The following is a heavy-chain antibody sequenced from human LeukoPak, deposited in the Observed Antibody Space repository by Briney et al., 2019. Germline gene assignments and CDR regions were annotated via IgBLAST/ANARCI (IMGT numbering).Heavy chain of an antibody. CDR3: ARGPYGDYARYYYYGMDV. Sequence: SETLSLTCTVSGGSISNYYWSWIRQPAGKGLEWIGRIYTSGSTNYSPSLKSRVTMSVDTSKNQFSLKLSSVTAADTAVYYCARGPYGDYARYYYYGMDVWGQGTTVTVSS. J-gene: IGHJ6*02. CDR2: IYTSGST. D-gene: IGHD4-17*01. V-gene: IGHV4-4*07. CDR1: GGSISNYY.